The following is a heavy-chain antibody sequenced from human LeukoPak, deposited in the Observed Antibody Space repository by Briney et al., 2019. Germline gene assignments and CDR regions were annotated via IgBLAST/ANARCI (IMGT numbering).Heavy chain of an antibody. CDR1: GYTFSIYG. Sequence: LWASVRVSCKASGYTFSIYGFSWVRQAPGQGLEWMGWISVYNGNTNYAQKFQGRVTMTTDTSTSTAHMELRSLRSDDTAVYYCAIPLNYGGNWGFDYWGQGTLVTVSS. J-gene: IGHJ4*02. D-gene: IGHD4-23*01. CDR2: ISVYNGNT. CDR3: AIPLNYGGNWGFDY. V-gene: IGHV1-18*01.